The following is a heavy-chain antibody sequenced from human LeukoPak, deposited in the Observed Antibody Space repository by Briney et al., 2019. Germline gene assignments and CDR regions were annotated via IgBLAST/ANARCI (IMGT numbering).Heavy chain of an antibody. Sequence: KSGGSLRLSCAASGFTFSSYSMNWVRQAPGKGLEWVSSISSSSSYIYYADSVKGRFTISRDNAKNSLYLQMNSLRAEDTAVYYCARDSWSCSGSSCYRGNGDYWGQGTLVTVSS. CDR1: GFTFSSYS. J-gene: IGHJ4*02. D-gene: IGHD2-15*01. V-gene: IGHV3-21*01. CDR2: ISSSSSYI. CDR3: ARDSWSCSGSSCYRGNGDY.